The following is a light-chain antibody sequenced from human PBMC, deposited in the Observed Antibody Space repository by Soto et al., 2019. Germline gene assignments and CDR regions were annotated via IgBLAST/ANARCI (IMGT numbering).Light chain of an antibody. CDR1: QSVSSN. Sequence: EIVLTQSPAILSVSPGERATLSCRASQSVSSNLAWYQQKPGQAPRLLIYGASTMATGIPARFSGSGSGTEFTLTISSLQSEDFAAYYCHQHNNWPPRTFGEGTKVEIK. CDR2: GAS. CDR3: HQHNNWPPRT. J-gene: IGKJ4*02. V-gene: IGKV3-15*01.